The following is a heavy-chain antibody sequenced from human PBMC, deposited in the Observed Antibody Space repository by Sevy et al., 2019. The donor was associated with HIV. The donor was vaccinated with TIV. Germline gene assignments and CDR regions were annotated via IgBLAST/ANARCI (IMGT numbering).Heavy chain of an antibody. Sequence: GGSLRLSCIESGFTLSNYDIHWVRQAAGKGLEWVAFIQYDGSIQYYADSVKGRFTISRDNSKNTLYLQMNSLRPEDTAIYYCAKRGSKSGYALGYWGQGTLFTVSS. CDR3: AKRGSKSGYALGY. CDR2: IQYDGSIQ. D-gene: IGHD5-12*01. CDR1: GFTLSNYD. V-gene: IGHV3-30*02. J-gene: IGHJ4*02.